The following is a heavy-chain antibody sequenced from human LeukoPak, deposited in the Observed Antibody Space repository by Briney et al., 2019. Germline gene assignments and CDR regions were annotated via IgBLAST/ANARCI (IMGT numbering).Heavy chain of an antibody. CDR2: IYYSGGT. Sequence: SETLSLTCTVSGGSIYSSSYYWGWIRQPPGKGLECIGSIYYSGGTYYNPSLKSRLSISIDTSKNQFSLRLSSVTAADTAVYYCARHRISAAPDYFDYWGQGTLVTVSS. CDR1: GGSIYSSSYY. V-gene: IGHV4-39*01. CDR3: ARHRISAAPDYFDY. D-gene: IGHD6-13*01. J-gene: IGHJ4*02.